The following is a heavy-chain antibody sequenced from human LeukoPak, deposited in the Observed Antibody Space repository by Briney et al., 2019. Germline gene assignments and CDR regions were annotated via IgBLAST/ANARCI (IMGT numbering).Heavy chain of an antibody. CDR2: ISSSADTI. Sequence: GGSLRLSCVASGFTFSDYYMRRIRQTPGKGLEWVSYISSSADTIYYTDSVKGRFTISRDNAKNSLFLQMNSLRPEDTAVYYCVTAPTRTYSVYWGQGILVTVSS. CDR1: GFTFSDYY. V-gene: IGHV3-11*04. D-gene: IGHD2-15*01. J-gene: IGHJ4*02. CDR3: VTAPTRTYSVY.